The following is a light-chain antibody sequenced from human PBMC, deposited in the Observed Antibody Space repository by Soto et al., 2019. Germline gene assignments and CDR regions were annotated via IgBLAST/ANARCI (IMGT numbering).Light chain of an antibody. CDR1: QSISSW. CDR2: DAS. J-gene: IGKJ1*01. V-gene: IGKV1-5*01. CDR3: QHYNSYSEA. Sequence: DSQMTQSPSTLPASVGDRVTITCRASQSISSWLAWYQQKPGKAPKLLIYDASNLASGVPSRFSGSGSGTEFTLTISSLQPDDFATYYCQHYNSYSEACGQGTQGDI.